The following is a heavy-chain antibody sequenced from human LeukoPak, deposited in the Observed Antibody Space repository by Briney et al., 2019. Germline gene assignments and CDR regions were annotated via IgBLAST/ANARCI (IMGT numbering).Heavy chain of an antibody. CDR1: GYSISSGYY. V-gene: IGHV4-38-2*02. J-gene: IGHJ4*02. Sequence: SETLSLTCTVSGYSISSGYYWGWIRQPPGKGLEWIGSIYHSGSTYYNPSLKSRVTISVDTSKNQFSLKLSSVTAADTAVYYCARDLGYFDWSYYYFDYWGQGTLVTVSS. D-gene: IGHD3-9*01. CDR3: ARDLGYFDWSYYYFDY. CDR2: IYHSGST.